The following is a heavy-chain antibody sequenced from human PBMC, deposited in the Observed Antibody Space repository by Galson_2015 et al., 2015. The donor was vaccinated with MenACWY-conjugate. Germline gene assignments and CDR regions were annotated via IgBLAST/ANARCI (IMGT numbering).Heavy chain of an antibody. V-gene: IGHV3-73*01. CDR1: GFTFRGST. J-gene: IGHJ4*02. CDR2: IRTKINNYAT. D-gene: IGHD1-26*01. Sequence: SLRLSCAASGFTFRGSTMHWVRQASGKGLEWVGRIRTKINNYATEYAASVKGRFTISRDDSKNTAYLQMNSLKTEDTAVYYCTTDLRWDGGDYWGQGTLVTVST. CDR3: TTDLRWDGGDY.